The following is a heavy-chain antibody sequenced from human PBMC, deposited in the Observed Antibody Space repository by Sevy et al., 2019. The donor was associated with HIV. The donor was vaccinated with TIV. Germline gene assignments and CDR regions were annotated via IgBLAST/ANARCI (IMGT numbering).Heavy chain of an antibody. Sequence: ASVKVSCKVSGYTLSELSMHWVRQAPEKGLEWMGRFDPEDGKIIYAQKFQGRVTMTEDTSTDKAYMGLSSLRSEDTALYYCATAREYYSDNSGYLDYWGQGTLVTVSS. J-gene: IGHJ4*02. CDR1: GYTLSELS. V-gene: IGHV1-24*01. D-gene: IGHD3-22*01. CDR3: ATAREYYSDNSGYLDY. CDR2: FDPEDGKI.